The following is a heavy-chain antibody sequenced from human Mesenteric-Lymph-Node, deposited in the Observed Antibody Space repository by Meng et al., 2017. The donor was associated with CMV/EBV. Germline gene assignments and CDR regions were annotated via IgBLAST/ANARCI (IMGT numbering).Heavy chain of an antibody. CDR3: ARMGPYYYGSGSPKYGMDV. Sequence: GESLKISCAASGFTFSSYGMHWVRQAPGKGLEWVAVIWYDGSNKYYADSVKGRFTISRDISKNTLYLEMNSLRAEDTAVYYCARMGPYYYGSGSPKYGMDVWGQGTTVTVSS. CDR1: GFTFSSYG. CDR2: IWYDGSNK. D-gene: IGHD3-10*01. V-gene: IGHV3-33*01. J-gene: IGHJ6*02.